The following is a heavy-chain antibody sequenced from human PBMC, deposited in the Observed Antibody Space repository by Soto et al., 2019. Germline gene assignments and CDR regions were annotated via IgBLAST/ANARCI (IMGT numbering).Heavy chain of an antibody. CDR3: ARDRSSDPPQTP. V-gene: IGHV3-21*01. Sequence: GGSLRLSCAASGFTFSSYSMNWVRQAPGKGLEWVSSISSSSSYIYYADSVKGRFTISRDNAKNSLYLQMNSLGAEETAVYYCARDRSSDPPQTPWGQGTLVTVSS. J-gene: IGHJ5*02. CDR2: ISSSSSYI. D-gene: IGHD6-6*01. CDR1: GFTFSSYS.